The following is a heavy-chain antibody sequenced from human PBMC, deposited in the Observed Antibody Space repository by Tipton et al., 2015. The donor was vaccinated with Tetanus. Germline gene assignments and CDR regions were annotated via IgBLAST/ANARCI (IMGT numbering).Heavy chain of an antibody. V-gene: IGHV4-59*06. CDR3: ASSVGQLWF. Sequence: GLVKPSETLSLTCNVSGGSITSYYWSWIRQRPGRGLEWVGYIYYTGSTYYNPSLKSRVIISADTSKNQFSLKLSSVTAADTAVYYCASSVGQLWFWGQGSLVTVSS. D-gene: IGHD5-18*01. J-gene: IGHJ4*01. CDR2: IYYTGST. CDR1: GGSITSYY.